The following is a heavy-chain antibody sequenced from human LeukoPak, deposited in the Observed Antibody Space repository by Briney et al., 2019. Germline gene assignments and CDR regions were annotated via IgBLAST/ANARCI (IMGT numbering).Heavy chain of an antibody. V-gene: IGHV5-51*01. Sequence: GESLQISCKGSGYSFTSYWIGWVRQMPGKGLEWMGIIYPGDSDTRYSPSFQGQVTISADKSISTAYLQWSSLKASDTAMYYCARRQAGVIYDILTGYADYWGQGTLVTVSS. CDR1: GYSFTSYW. CDR3: ARRQAGVIYDILTGYADY. J-gene: IGHJ4*02. CDR2: IYPGDSDT. D-gene: IGHD3-9*01.